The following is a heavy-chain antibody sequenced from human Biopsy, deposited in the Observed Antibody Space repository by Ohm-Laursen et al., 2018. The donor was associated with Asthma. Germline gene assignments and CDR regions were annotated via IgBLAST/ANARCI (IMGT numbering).Heavy chain of an antibody. CDR1: GGSISVSNW. CDR2: IYHLGNA. D-gene: IGHD3-22*01. J-gene: IGHJ4*02. V-gene: IGHV4-4*02. Sequence: SETLSLTYDVSGGSISVSNWWSWVRQPPGRGLEWIGQIYHLGNANYNPSLKSRVTMSVDKSKNQFSLKLTSVTAADTAVYFCARRWRSYDSSNYYLDQWGQGTLVTVSS. CDR3: ARRWRSYDSSNYYLDQ.